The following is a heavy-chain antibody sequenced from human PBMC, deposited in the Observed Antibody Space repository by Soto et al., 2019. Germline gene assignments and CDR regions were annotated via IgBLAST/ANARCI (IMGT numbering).Heavy chain of an antibody. V-gene: IGHV3-30*18. Sequence: QVQLVESGGGVVQPGRSLRLSCAASGFTFSTYDMHWVRQAPGKGLEWVAVISYDGSNKYYADSVKGRFTISRDNSKNALYLQMNSLRAEDTAVYYCAKETYSYGSRYFHYWGQGTLVTVSS. CDR3: AKETYSYGSRYFHY. D-gene: IGHD5-18*01. CDR2: ISYDGSNK. CDR1: GFTFSTYD. J-gene: IGHJ4*02.